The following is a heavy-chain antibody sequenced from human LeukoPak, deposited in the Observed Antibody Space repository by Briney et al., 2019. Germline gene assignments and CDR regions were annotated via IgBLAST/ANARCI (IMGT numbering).Heavy chain of an antibody. CDR3: ARGRSAAAGTIDY. CDR2: IYYSGST. D-gene: IGHD6-13*01. J-gene: IGHJ4*02. Sequence: SETLSLTCTVSGGSISSYYWSWIRQPPGKGLEWIGYIYYSGSTNYNPSLKSRVTISVDTSKNQFSLKLSSVTAADTAVYYCARGRSAAAGTIDYWGQGTLVTVSS. CDR1: GGSISSYY. V-gene: IGHV4-59*01.